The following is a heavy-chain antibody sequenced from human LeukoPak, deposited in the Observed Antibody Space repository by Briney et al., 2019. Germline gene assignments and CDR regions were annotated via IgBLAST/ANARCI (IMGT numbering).Heavy chain of an antibody. J-gene: IGHJ6*02. CDR1: GFTFTTYA. D-gene: IGHD6-19*01. Sequence: PGGSLRLSCAAFGFTFTTYALHWVRQAPGKGLDWVAVISNGGSNKYYADSVKGRLTISRDNSENTLHLQMNSLRAEDTAVYFCVREVAGSGTENGAFNVWGPGTTVTVSS. CDR2: ISNGGSNK. CDR3: VREVAGSGTENGAFNV. V-gene: IGHV3-30-3*01.